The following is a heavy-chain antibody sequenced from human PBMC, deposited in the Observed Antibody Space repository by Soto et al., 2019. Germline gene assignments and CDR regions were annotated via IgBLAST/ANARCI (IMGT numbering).Heavy chain of an antibody. Sequence: PSETLSLTCTVSGGSISSSSYYWGWIRQPPGKGLEWIGSIYYSGSTYYNPSLKSRVTISVDTSKNQFSLKLSSVTAADTAVYYCARHCRRITMIVVAPFGMDVWGQGTTVTVSS. J-gene: IGHJ6*02. V-gene: IGHV4-39*01. CDR3: ARHCRRITMIVVAPFGMDV. D-gene: IGHD3-22*01. CDR1: GGSISSSSYY. CDR2: IYYSGST.